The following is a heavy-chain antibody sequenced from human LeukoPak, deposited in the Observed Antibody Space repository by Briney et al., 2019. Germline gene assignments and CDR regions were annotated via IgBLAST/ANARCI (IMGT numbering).Heavy chain of an antibody. CDR3: ARGVRIVRGVLYYYYMDV. Sequence: SVKVSCKASGYTFTSYDINWVRQATGQGLEWMGWMNPKNGNTVYAQKFQGRVTMTRNTSISTAYMELSSLRSEDTAVYYCARGVRIVRGVLYYYYMDVWGKGTTVTISS. V-gene: IGHV1-8*01. CDR2: MNPKNGNT. CDR1: GYTFTSYD. D-gene: IGHD3-10*01. J-gene: IGHJ6*03.